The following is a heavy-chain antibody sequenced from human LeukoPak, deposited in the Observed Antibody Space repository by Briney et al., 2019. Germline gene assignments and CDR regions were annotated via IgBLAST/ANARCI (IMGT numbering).Heavy chain of an antibody. CDR2: MYYSGST. CDR3: ARSPCTSASCPRRNVFDI. D-gene: IGHD2-2*01. CDR1: GGSISNYY. J-gene: IGHJ3*02. Sequence: SETLSLTCTVSGGSISNYYWSWIRQSPGKGLEWIGYMYYSGSTNYNPSLESRVTISGDTSKNQFSLNLSSVTAANTAVYYCARSPCTSASCPRRNVFDIWGQGTMVTVSS. V-gene: IGHV4-59*08.